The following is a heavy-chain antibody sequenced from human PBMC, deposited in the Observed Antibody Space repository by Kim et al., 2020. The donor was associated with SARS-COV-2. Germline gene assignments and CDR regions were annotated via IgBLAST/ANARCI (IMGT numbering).Heavy chain of an antibody. D-gene: IGHD1-20*01. Sequence: AQTFPGRVTMTRDTSTSTVYMELSSLRSEDTAVYYCASASNWNDPNWFDPWGQGTLVTVSS. CDR3: ASASNWNDPNWFDP. V-gene: IGHV1-46*01. J-gene: IGHJ5*02.